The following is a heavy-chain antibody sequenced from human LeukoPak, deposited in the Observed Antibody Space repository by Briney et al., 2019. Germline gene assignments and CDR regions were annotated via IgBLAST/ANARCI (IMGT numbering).Heavy chain of an antibody. CDR2: INHSGST. D-gene: IGHD3-10*01. J-gene: IGHJ5*02. CDR1: GGSFSGYY. CDR3: ARGRRGTMVRGVIGRGEPNWFDP. V-gene: IGHV4-34*01. Sequence: SETLSLTCAVYGGSFSGYYWSWIRQPPGKGLEWIREINHSGSTNYKPSLKSRVTISVDTSKNQFSLKLSSVTAADTAVYYCARGRRGTMVRGVIGRGEPNWFDPWGQGTLVTVSS.